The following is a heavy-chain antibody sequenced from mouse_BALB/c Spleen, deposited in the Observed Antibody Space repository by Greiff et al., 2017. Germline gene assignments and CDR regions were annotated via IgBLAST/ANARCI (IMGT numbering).Heavy chain of an antibody. CDR3: ARRCYGAMDY. V-gene: IGHV5-17*02. CDR2: ISSGSSTN. CDR1: GFSFSSFG. J-gene: IGHJ4*01. Sequence: EVQLVESGAGLVQPAGSLSLSCAVSGFSFSSFGMHWVRQAPEKGLEWVAYISSGSSTNYYADTVKGRFTISRDNPKNTLFLQMTSLRSENTAMYCCARRCYGAMDYWGEGTSVTVSS. D-gene: IGHD1-1*01.